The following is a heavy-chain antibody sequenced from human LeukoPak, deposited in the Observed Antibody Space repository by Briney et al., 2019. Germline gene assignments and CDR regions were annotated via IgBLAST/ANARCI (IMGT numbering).Heavy chain of an antibody. CDR3: AKRRGLELLYYYYMDV. J-gene: IGHJ6*03. CDR2: ISGSGGST. Sequence: PGGSLRLSCAASGFTFSSYAMSWVRQAPGKGLEWVSAISGSGGSTYYADSVKGRFTISRDNSKNTPYLQMNSLRAEDTAVYYCAKRRGLELLYYYYMDVWGKGTTVTVSS. CDR1: GFTFSSYA. V-gene: IGHV3-23*01. D-gene: IGHD1-7*01.